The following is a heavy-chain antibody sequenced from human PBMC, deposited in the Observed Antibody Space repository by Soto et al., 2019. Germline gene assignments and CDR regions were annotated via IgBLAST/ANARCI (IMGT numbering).Heavy chain of an antibody. CDR1: GASFSGNY. CDR2: INRSGST. Sequence: QVQLQQWGAGLLKPSETLSLTCAVYGASFSGNYCTWIRQPPGKGLERIGEINRSGSTSYNPSLGSRFTISVDTSKRQFSLKLSSTTAADTAIYYCARGFCSGSYYHYWGQGTLVTVSS. CDR3: ARGFCSGSYYHY. J-gene: IGHJ4*02. D-gene: IGHD3-10*02. V-gene: IGHV4-34*01.